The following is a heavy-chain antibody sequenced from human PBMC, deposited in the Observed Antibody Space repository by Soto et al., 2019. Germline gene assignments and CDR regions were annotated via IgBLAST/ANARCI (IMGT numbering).Heavy chain of an antibody. V-gene: IGHV4-30-4*08. J-gene: IGHJ4*02. D-gene: IGHD5-18*01. Sequence: VSPSETLSLTCSVSDDSINSDKYYWGWNRQPPGKGLEWIGSIYYSGSTYYNPSLKSRVTISVDTSKNQFSLKLSSVTAADTAVYYCAREWGYSYGYYFDYWGQGTLVTVSS. CDR1: DDSINSDKYY. CDR2: IYYSGST. CDR3: AREWGYSYGYYFDY.